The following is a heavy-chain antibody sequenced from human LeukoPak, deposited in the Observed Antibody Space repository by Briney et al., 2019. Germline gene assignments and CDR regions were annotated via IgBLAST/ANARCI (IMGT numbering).Heavy chain of an antibody. Sequence: ASETLSLTCSVSGGSMNSYYWSWIRQSPGKGLEWIGYIYYSGSTNYNPSLKSRVTILVDTSKNQFSLKVRYVTAADTAVYYCARVGEWNVLPDWSRGTLVTVSS. D-gene: IGHD1-1*01. J-gene: IGHJ4*02. CDR2: IYYSGST. CDR1: GGSMNSYY. V-gene: IGHV4-59*01. CDR3: ARVGEWNVLPD.